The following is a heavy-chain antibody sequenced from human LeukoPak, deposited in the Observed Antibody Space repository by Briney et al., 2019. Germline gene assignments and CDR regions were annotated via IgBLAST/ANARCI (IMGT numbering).Heavy chain of an antibody. Sequence: PLETLSLTCTVSGGSISSYYWSWIRQPPGKGLEWIGYIYYSGSTNYNPSLKSRVTISVDTSKNQFSLKLSSVTAADTAVYYCARAALVTMLDVWGQGTTVTVSS. V-gene: IGHV4-59*01. J-gene: IGHJ6*02. D-gene: IGHD2-21*02. CDR2: IYYSGST. CDR1: GGSISSYY. CDR3: ARAALVTMLDV.